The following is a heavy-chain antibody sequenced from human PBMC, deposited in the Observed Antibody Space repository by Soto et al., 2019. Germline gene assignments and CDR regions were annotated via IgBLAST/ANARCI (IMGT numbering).Heavy chain of an antibody. D-gene: IGHD1-20*01. Sequence: QVQLQESGPGLVKPSGTLSLTCAVSGGSISSSNWWTWVRQPPGKGLEWIGEIYQTGSTNYNPSLKSRVTISVHNSKSQFSLKLSSVTAADTALYYCARKYITLDYWGQGTLVTVSS. CDR3: ARKYITLDY. CDR1: GGSISSSNW. V-gene: IGHV4-4*02. J-gene: IGHJ4*02. CDR2: IYQTGST.